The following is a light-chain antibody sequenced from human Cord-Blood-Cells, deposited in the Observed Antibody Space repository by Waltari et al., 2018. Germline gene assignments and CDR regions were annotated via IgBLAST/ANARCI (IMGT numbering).Light chain of an antibody. V-gene: IGKV1-39*01. CDR1: QSISSY. CDR2: SAS. J-gene: IGKJ1*01. Sequence: EIQMTQSLSSLSASVGVRVTITCRASQSISSYLNWYQQKPGKAPKLLIYSASSLQSGVPSRFSGSGSGTEFTLTISSLQSEDFATYYCQQSYRTPPTFGQGTKVEIK. CDR3: QQSYRTPPT.